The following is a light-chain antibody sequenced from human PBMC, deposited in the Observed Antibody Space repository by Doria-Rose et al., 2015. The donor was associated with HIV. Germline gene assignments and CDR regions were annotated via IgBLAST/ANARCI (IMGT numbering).Light chain of an antibody. V-gene: IGKV3-20*01. CDR3: HQYGTSWT. Sequence: TQSPGTLSLSPAERATLSCRASQSFSSTYLAWYQQKPGQAPSLLIYDGSTMAAGIPDRCSASGSGTDFTLTINRLEPEDFALYYCHQYGTSWTFGQGTKVEI. J-gene: IGKJ1*01. CDR1: QSFSSTY. CDR2: DGS.